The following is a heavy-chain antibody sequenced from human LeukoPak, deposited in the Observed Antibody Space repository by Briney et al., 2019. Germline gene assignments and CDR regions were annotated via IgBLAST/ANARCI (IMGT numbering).Heavy chain of an antibody. CDR1: GYTLTELS. Sequence: ASVKVSCKVSGYTLTELSMHWVRHAPGKGLEWMGGFDPEDGETIYAQKFQGRVTMTEDTSTDTAYMELSSLRSEDTAVYYCATGFTVNDAFDIWGQGTMVTASS. CDR2: FDPEDGET. V-gene: IGHV1-24*01. D-gene: IGHD4-17*01. CDR3: ATGFTVNDAFDI. J-gene: IGHJ3*02.